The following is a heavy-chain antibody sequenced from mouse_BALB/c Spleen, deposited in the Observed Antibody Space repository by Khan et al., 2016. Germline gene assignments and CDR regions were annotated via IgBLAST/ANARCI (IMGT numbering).Heavy chain of an antibody. D-gene: IGHD2-4*01. CDR2: IWGDGTT. CDR1: GFSLIAYG. Sequence: QVQLKESGPGLVAPSQSLSITCTVSGFSLIAYGVHWVRQTPGKSLEWLGMIWGDGTTAYYSALKSRLNITKDNSNSQVFLKMNSLQTDDTARYYCARDDWGYYAMDYWGQGTTVTVSS. V-gene: IGHV2-6-7*01. CDR3: ARDDWGYYAMDY. J-gene: IGHJ4*01.